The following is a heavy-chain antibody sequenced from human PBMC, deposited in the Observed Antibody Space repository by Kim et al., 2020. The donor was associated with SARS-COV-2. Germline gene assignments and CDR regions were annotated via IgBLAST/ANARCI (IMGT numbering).Heavy chain of an antibody. V-gene: IGHV3-23*01. CDR3: AKDVNSGSYLYYFDY. D-gene: IGHD1-26*01. CDR2: ISAGGSST. J-gene: IGHJ4*02. Sequence: GGSLRLSCAASGFTFSGYAMSWVRQAPGKGLEWVSAISAGGSSTYYTDSVKGRFTISRDNSKNTLYLQINSLRAEDTAVYYCAKDVNSGSYLYYFDYWGQGTRVTVSS. CDR1: GFTFSGYA.